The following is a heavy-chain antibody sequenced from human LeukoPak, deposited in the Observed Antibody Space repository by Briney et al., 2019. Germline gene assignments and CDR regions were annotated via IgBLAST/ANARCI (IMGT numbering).Heavy chain of an antibody. Sequence: SETLSLTCTVSGGSISSGSYYWGWIRQPPGKGLEWIGSLYYSGSTYYNPSLKSRVTISVDTSKNQFSLKLRSMTAADTAVYYCARSGSGYLRYYFDYWGQGTLATVSS. D-gene: IGHD5-12*01. CDR2: LYYSGST. J-gene: IGHJ4*02. CDR1: GGSISSGSYY. V-gene: IGHV4-39*07. CDR3: ARSGSGYLRYYFDY.